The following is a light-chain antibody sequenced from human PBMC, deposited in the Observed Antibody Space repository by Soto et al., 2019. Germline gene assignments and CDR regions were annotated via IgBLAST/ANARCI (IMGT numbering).Light chain of an antibody. CDR3: QSYDSSLSGVV. CDR1: SSNIGAGYD. J-gene: IGLJ2*01. CDR2: GNS. V-gene: IGLV1-40*01. Sequence: QSVLTQPPSVSGAPGQRVTISCTGSSSNIGAGYDVHWYQQLPGTAPKLLIYGNSNRPSGVPDRFSCSKSGTSASLAITGLQAEDEADYYCQSYDSSLSGVVFDGGTKVTVL.